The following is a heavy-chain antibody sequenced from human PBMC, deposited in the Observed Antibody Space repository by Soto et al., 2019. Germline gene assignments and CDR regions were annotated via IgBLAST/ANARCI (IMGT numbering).Heavy chain of an antibody. CDR3: ARSPRISRAGDV. V-gene: IGHV1-18*01. CDR1: GYSFISHG. CDR2: INPYNGNT. J-gene: IGHJ6*03. Sequence: QVQMEQSGAEVRRPGASVNVSCKASGYSFISHGISWVRQAPGQGLEWMGWINPYNGNTNYAQKFQDRVTLTTDKTTTTADMELRRLRADDTALYYCARSPRISRAGDVWGKGAAVVVSS.